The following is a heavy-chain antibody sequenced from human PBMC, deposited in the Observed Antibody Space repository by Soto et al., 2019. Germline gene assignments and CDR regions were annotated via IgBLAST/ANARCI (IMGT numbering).Heavy chain of an antibody. CDR1: GGSSRSSSYY. D-gene: IGHD3-3*01. Sequence: AETLSLSCTVSGGSSRSSSYYWVWIRQPPGKGLEWIGRNYYSGSTYYDPSLKSRVTISVDTSKNQFSLKLSSVTAADTAVYYCARRGYYDFWSGYYTLSYFDYWGQGTLVTVSS. J-gene: IGHJ4*02. CDR3: ARRGYYDFWSGYYTLSYFDY. CDR2: NYYSGST. V-gene: IGHV4-39*01.